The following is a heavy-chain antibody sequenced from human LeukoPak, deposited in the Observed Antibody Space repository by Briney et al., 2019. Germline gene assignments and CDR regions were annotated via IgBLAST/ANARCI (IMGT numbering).Heavy chain of an antibody. J-gene: IGHJ4*02. CDR3: ARETNTMVRGVIRD. D-gene: IGHD3-10*01. CDR2: INHSGST. V-gene: IGHV4-34*01. CDR1: GGSFSGYY. Sequence: PSETLSLTCAVYGGSFSGYYWSWIRQPPGKGLEWIGEINHSGSTNYNPSLKSRVTISVDTSKNQFSLKLSSVTAADTAVYYCARETNTMVRGVIRDWGQGTLVIVSS.